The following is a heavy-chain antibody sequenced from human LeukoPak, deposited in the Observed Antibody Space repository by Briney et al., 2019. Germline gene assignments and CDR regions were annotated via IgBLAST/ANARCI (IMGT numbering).Heavy chain of an antibody. CDR3: ARYVSAVTTSSRHYMDV. CDR1: GGSINNYY. CDR2: IFYTGTT. Sequence: PSETLSLTCSVSGGSINNYYWTWLPQPPGERLEWLGWIFYTGTTYYHPSLESRVTISLDTSKNQFSLNLRSVTAADTAVYYCARYVSAVTTSSRHYMDVWGKGTTVTVSS. J-gene: IGHJ6*03. D-gene: IGHD4-17*01. V-gene: IGHV4-59*01.